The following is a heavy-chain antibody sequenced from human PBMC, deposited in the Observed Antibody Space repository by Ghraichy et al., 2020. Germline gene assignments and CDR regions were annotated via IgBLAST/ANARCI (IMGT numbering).Heavy chain of an antibody. Sequence: SETLSLTCTVSGFSISSANYFWAWIRQSPGKGLEWIGSIYHSGNTYYNPSLKSRVTISVDTSKNQFSLKLNSVTAADTAMFYCARGPWGGGDAFDVWGRGKVVIVSP. CDR2: IYHSGNT. CDR1: GFSISSANYF. CDR3: ARGPWGGGDAFDV. D-gene: IGHD4-23*01. J-gene: IGHJ3*01. V-gene: IGHV4-39*01.